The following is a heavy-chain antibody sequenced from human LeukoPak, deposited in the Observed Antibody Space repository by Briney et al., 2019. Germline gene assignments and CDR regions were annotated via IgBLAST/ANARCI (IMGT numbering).Heavy chain of an antibody. J-gene: IGHJ3*02. D-gene: IGHD3-22*01. CDR2: IYYMGST. V-gene: IGHV4-59*11. CDR3: ARVGYYDSTDAFDI. Sequence: NPSETLSLTCTVSGGSISSHYWSWIRQPPGEGLEWGGCIYYMGSTNYNPHTKSRVNISVDTSKNKFYLKLSSVTAADTAVYYCARVGYYDSTDAFDIWGQGTMVTVSS. CDR1: GGSISSHY.